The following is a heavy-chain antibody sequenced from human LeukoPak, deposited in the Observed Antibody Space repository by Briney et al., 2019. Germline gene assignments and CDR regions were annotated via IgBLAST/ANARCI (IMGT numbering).Heavy chain of an antibody. D-gene: IGHD3-9*01. CDR2: INPNSGGT. CDR1: GYTFTGYY. Sequence: GASVKVSCKASGYTFTGYYMHWVRQAPGQGLEWMGWINPNSGGTNYAQKFQGRVTLTRETSINTAYMELSRLRSDDTAVYYCARVLRYYDILSKPFDYWGQGTLVTVSS. V-gene: IGHV1-2*02. CDR3: ARVLRYYDILSKPFDY. J-gene: IGHJ4*02.